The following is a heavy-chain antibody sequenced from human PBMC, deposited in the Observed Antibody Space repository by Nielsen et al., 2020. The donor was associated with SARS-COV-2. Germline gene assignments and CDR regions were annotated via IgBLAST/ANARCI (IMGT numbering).Heavy chain of an antibody. Sequence: GGSLRLSCAASGFTFSSYGMHWVRQAPGKGLEWVAVIWYDGSNKYYADSVKGRFTISRDNSKNTLYLQMNSLKTEDTAVYFCSRVSAGAFDIWGQGTMVTVSS. CDR2: IWYDGSNK. J-gene: IGHJ3*02. CDR1: GFTFSSYG. CDR3: SRVSAGAFDI. V-gene: IGHV3-33*01.